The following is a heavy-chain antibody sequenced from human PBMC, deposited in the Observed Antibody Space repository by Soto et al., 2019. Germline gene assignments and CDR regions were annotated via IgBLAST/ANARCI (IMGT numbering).Heavy chain of an antibody. CDR3: ARGSSTMVRGVYYYGMDV. Sequence: PSETLSLTCTVSGGSISSGDYYWSWIRQPPGKGLEWIGYIYYSGSTYYNPSLKSRVTISVDTSKNQFSLKLSSVTAADTAVYYCARGSSTMVRGVYYYGMDVWGQGTTVTV. CDR2: IYYSGST. D-gene: IGHD3-10*01. CDR1: GGSISSGDYY. V-gene: IGHV4-30-4*01. J-gene: IGHJ6*02.